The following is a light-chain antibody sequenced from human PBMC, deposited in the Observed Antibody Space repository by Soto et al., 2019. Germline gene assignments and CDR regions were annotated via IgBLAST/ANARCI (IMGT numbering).Light chain of an antibody. CDR1: QSVSNY. Sequence: DIVLTQSPATLSLYPGERATLSCRASQSVSNYFDWYQQNPVQAPRLLIYDASNRATGIPARFSGSGSGTDFTLTISCLEREDCAFYDCKQRSSWPLTFGQGSTVEVK. V-gene: IGKV3-11*01. J-gene: IGKJ1*01. CDR3: KQRSSWPLT. CDR2: DAS.